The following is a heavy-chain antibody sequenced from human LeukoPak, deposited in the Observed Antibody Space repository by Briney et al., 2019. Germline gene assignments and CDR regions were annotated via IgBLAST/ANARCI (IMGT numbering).Heavy chain of an antibody. D-gene: IGHD3-22*01. Sequence: GGSLRLSCAASGFTFSSYSMNWVRQAPGKGLEWVSSISSSSSYIYYADSVEGRFTVSRDNAKNSLYLQMNSLRAEDTAVYYCARAPSSGYYYGTAYWGQGTLVTVSS. CDR1: GFTFSSYS. CDR2: ISSSSSYI. J-gene: IGHJ4*02. CDR3: ARAPSSGYYYGTAY. V-gene: IGHV3-21*01.